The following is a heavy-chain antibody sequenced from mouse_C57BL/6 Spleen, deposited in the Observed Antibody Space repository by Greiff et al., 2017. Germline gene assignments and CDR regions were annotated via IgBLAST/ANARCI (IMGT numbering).Heavy chain of an antibody. CDR1: GYTFTSYW. CDR3: AGRLTAACWYFEV. V-gene: IGHV1-53*01. Sequence: QVQLQQPGTELVKPGASVKLSCKASGYTFTSYWMHWVKQRPGQGLEWIGNINPSNGGTNYNEKFKSKATLTADKSSSTAYLQLSSLTSEDYAVDYCAGRLTAACWYFEVWGTGTTVTVSS. CDR2: INPSNGGT. D-gene: IGHD1-2*01. J-gene: IGHJ1*03.